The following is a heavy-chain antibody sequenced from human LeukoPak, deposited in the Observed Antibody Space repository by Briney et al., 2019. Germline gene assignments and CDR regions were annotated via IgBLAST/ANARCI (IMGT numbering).Heavy chain of an antibody. J-gene: IGHJ6*03. D-gene: IGHD6-6*01. CDR1: GGTFSSYA. V-gene: IGHV1-69*01. CDR2: IIPIFGTA. CDR3: AIYSSSHNNYYYYYMDV. Sequence: ASVKVSCKASGGTFSSYAINWVRQAPGQGLEWMGGIIPIFGTANYAQKFQGRVTITADESTSTAYMELSSLRSEDTAVYYCAIYSSSHNNYYYYYMDVWGKGTTVTVSS.